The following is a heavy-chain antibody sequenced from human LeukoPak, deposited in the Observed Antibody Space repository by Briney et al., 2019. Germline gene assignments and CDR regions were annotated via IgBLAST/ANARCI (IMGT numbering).Heavy chain of an antibody. V-gene: IGHV5-51*01. Sequence: GESLKISCKGSGYSFTSYWIGWVRQMPGKGLEXXXIIYPGDSDTRYSPSFQGQVTISADKSISTAYLQWSSLKASDTAMYYCARHTYGSGSYPDYWGQGTLVTVSS. J-gene: IGHJ4*02. D-gene: IGHD3-10*01. CDR3: ARHTYGSGSYPDY. CDR1: GYSFTSYW. CDR2: IYPGDSDT.